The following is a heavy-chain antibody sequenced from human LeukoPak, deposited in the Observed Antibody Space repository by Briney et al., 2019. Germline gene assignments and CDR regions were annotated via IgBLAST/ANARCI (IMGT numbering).Heavy chain of an antibody. Sequence: PGGSLRLSCAASGFTFSSYAMNWVRHPPGRGLEWVSSIGASGFDTYFADAVKGRFTISRDNAKNSLYLQMDSLKTDDTAIYYCARGGVHFYYDRWGQGTRVAVSS. CDR2: IGASGFDT. J-gene: IGHJ4*02. CDR3: ARGGVHFYYDR. V-gene: IGHV3-23*01. CDR1: GFTFSSYA.